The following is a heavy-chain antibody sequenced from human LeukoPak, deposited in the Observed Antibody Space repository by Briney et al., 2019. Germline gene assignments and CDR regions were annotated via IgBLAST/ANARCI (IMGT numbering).Heavy chain of an antibody. CDR1: GFTFSSYA. CDR3: AREGAYVLDY. Sequence: PGRSLRLSCAASGFTFSSYAMHWVRQAPGKGLEWVAVISYDGSNKYYADSVKGRFTISRDNSKNTLYLQMNSLRAEDTAVYYCAREGAYVLDYWGQGTLVTVSS. D-gene: IGHD3-10*02. CDR2: ISYDGSNK. V-gene: IGHV3-30-3*01. J-gene: IGHJ4*02.